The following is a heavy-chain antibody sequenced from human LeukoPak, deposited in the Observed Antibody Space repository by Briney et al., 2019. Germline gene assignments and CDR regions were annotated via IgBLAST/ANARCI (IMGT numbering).Heavy chain of an antibody. CDR2: INPNSGGT. D-gene: IGHD1-26*01. J-gene: IGHJ4*02. Sequence: ASVKVSCKASGYTFTGYYIHWVRQAPGQGLEWMGWINPNSGGTNYAQKFQGRVTMTRDTSISTAYMELSRLRSDDTAVYYCATKGSPPAYIVGATLDYWGQGTLVTVSS. CDR1: GYTFTGYY. CDR3: ATKGSPPAYIVGATLDY. V-gene: IGHV1-2*02.